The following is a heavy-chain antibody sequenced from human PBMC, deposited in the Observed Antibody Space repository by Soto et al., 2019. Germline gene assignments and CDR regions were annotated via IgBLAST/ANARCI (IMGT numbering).Heavy chain of an antibody. CDR2: IYWDDSK. Sequence: QITLKESGPTLVKPTQTLTLTCTFSGFSLSTNGVGVGWIRQPPGKALEWLALIYWDDSKHHSPSLNSRLTITKDTTRHLVILTRTNMDPVDTATYYCAKKGGGDYILGYWGQGTLVTVSS. CDR3: AKKGGGDYILGY. CDR1: GFSLSTNGVG. J-gene: IGHJ4*02. V-gene: IGHV2-5*02. D-gene: IGHD4-17*01.